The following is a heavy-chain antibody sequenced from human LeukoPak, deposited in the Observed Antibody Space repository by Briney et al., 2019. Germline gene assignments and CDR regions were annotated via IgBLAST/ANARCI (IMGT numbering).Heavy chain of an antibody. CDR2: ISGSGGST. D-gene: IGHD3-10*01. CDR3: AKDMVRGVTPSDY. CDR1: GFTFSSYA. J-gene: IGHJ4*02. V-gene: IGHV3-23*01. Sequence: GGSLRLSCAASGFTFSSYAMNWVRLAPGKGLEWVSAISGSGGSTYYADSVKGRFTISRDNSKNTLYLQMNSLRAEDTAVYYCAKDMVRGVTPSDYWGQGTLVTVSS.